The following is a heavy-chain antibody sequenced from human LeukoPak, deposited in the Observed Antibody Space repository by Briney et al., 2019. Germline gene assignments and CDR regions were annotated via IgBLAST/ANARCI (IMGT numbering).Heavy chain of an antibody. CDR1: GGSISSSSYY. CDR3: ARGGYSSGWYTPHGKSEGNDY. Sequence: PSETLSLTCTVSGGSISSSSYYWGWIRQPPGKGLEWIGSIYYSGSTYYNPSLKSRVTISVDTSKNQFSLKLSSVTAADTAVYYCARGGYSSGWYTPHGKSEGNDYWGQGTLVTVSS. V-gene: IGHV4-39*07. D-gene: IGHD6-19*01. J-gene: IGHJ4*02. CDR2: IYYSGST.